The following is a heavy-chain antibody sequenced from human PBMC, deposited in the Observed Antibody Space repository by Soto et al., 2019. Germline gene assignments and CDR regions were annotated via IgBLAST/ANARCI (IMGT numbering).Heavy chain of an antibody. J-gene: IGHJ6*02. V-gene: IGHV1-69*01. Sequence: QVQLVQSGAEVKKPGSSVKVSCKASGGTFSSYAISWVRQAPGQGLEWMGGIIPISGTANYAQKFQGRVTITADESTSTAYKELSSLRSEDTAVYYCARSQGSSTSLEIYYYYYYGMDVWGQGTTVTVSS. CDR3: ARSQGSSTSLEIYYYYYYGMDV. CDR1: GGTFSSYA. D-gene: IGHD2-2*01. CDR2: IIPISGTA.